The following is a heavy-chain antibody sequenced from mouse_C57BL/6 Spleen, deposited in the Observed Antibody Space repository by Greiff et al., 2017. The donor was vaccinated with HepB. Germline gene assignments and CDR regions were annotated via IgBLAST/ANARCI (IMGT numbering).Heavy chain of an antibody. CDR1: GYTFTSYW. CDR2: IDPSDSET. J-gene: IGHJ1*03. Sequence: LQQPGAELVRPGSSVKLSCKASGYTFTSYWMHWVKQRPIQGLEWIGNIDPSDSETHYNQKFKDKATLTVDKSSSTAYMQLSSLTSEDSAVYYCATSTVVAHWYFDVWGTGTTVTVSS. D-gene: IGHD1-1*01. V-gene: IGHV1-52*01. CDR3: ATSTVVAHWYFDV.